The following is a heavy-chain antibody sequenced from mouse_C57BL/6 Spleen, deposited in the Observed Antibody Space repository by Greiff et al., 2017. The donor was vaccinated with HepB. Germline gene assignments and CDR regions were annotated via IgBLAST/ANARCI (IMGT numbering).Heavy chain of an antibody. J-gene: IGHJ3*01. CDR3: ARSLDYYGSSRGFAY. V-gene: IGHV1-69*01. Sequence: QVQLQQPGAELVMPGASVKLSCKASGYTFTSYRMHWVKQRPGQGLEWIGEIDPSDSYTNYNQKFKGKSTLTVDKSSSTAYMQLSSLTSEDSAVYYCARSLDYYGSSRGFAYWGQGTLVTVSA. D-gene: IGHD1-1*01. CDR1: GYTFTSYR. CDR2: IDPSDSYT.